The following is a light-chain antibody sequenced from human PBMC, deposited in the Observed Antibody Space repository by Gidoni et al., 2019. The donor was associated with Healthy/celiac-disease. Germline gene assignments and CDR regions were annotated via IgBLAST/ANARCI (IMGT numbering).Light chain of an antibody. J-gene: IGLJ3*02. Sequence: QSALTQPASVSGSPAQSLTISCTGTSRDVGGYNYVSWYQQHPGKAPKLMIYDVSNRPSGVSNRFSGSKSGNTASRTISGRQAEDEADYYCSSYTSSSTLRVFGGGTKLTVL. CDR3: SSYTSSSTLRV. V-gene: IGLV2-14*01. CDR1: SRDVGGYNY. CDR2: DVS.